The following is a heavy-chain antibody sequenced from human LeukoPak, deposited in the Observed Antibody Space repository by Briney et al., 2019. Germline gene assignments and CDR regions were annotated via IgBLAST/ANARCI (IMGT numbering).Heavy chain of an antibody. D-gene: IGHD5-18*01. CDR3: AKLIGYTYGCFDY. J-gene: IGHJ4*02. Sequence: GGSLRLSCAASGFTFSSYATSWVRQAPGKGLEWVSGISGSGATTYYADPVKGRFTISRDNSKNTLYLQMNSLRAEDTAVYYCAKLIGYTYGCFDYWGPGTLVTVSS. CDR1: GFTFSSYA. V-gene: IGHV3-23*01. CDR2: ISGSGATT.